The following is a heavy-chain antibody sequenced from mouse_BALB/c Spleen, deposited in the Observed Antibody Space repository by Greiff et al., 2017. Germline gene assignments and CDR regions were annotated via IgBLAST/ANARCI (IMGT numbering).Heavy chain of an antibody. CDR1: GYTFTSYY. J-gene: IGHJ1*01. Sequence: VQLQQSGAELVKPGASVKLSCKASGYTFTSYYMYWVKQRPGQGLEWIGEINPSNGGTNFNEKFKSKATLTVDKSSSTAYMQLSSLTSEDSAVYNCTRGAYYRYDDWYFDVWGAGTTVTVSS. D-gene: IGHD2-14*01. CDR3: TRGAYYRYDDWYFDV. CDR2: INPSNGGT. V-gene: IGHV1S81*02.